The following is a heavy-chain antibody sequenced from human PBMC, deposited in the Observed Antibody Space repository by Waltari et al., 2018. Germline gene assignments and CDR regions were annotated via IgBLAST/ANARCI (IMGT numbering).Heavy chain of an antibody. CDR1: GFTFSSYG. D-gene: IGHD3-3*01. CDR3: ARGGARFLDSGTPYYYYGMDV. V-gene: IGHV3-33*01. CDR2: IWYDGSNK. Sequence: QVQLVESGGGVVQPGRSLRLSCAASGFTFSSYGMHWVRQAPGKGLEWVAVIWYDGSNKYYADSVKGRFTISRDNSKNTLYLQMNSRRAEDTAVYYCARGGARFLDSGTPYYYYGMDVWGQGTTVTVSS. J-gene: IGHJ6*02.